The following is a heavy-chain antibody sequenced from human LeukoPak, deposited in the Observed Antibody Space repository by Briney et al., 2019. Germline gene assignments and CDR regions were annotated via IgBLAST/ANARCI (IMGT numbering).Heavy chain of an antibody. V-gene: IGHV3-48*01. D-gene: IGHD3-3*02. J-gene: IGHJ4*02. CDR3: ARDSIFSFDY. Sequence: GGSLRLSCAASGFTFSSYSMNWVRQAPGKGLEWLPYIGISTSIIYYADSVKGRFTISRDNAKNSLYLQMNSLRAEDTAVYYCARDSIFSFDYWGQGVLVTVSS. CDR1: GFTFSSYS. CDR2: IGISTSII.